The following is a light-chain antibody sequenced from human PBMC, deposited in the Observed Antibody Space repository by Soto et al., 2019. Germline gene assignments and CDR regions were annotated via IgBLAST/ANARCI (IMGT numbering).Light chain of an antibody. CDR2: KVS. J-gene: IGKJ5*01. Sequence: DVVLTQSPLSLPVTLGQPASISCRSSESLVYSDGNTYLNWFQQGPGQSPRRLISKVSDRDSGVPDRFSGSGSGTHFTLKISRVEAEDVGVYYCMQGTHWPPITFGQGTRLEIK. CDR1: ESLVYSDGNTY. V-gene: IGKV2-30*01. CDR3: MQGTHWPPIT.